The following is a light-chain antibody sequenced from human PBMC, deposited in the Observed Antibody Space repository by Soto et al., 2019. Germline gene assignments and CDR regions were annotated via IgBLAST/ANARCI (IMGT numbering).Light chain of an antibody. CDR2: QDN. CDR3: QAWDGSTVV. CDR1: KLGDRY. J-gene: IGLJ2*01. Sequence: SYELTQPPSVSLSPGQTASITCSGDKLGDRYACWYQRKPGQSPVSVIYQDNKRPSGIPERFSGSNSGNTATLTISGTQAMDEADYYCQAWDGSTVVFGGGTKLTVL. V-gene: IGLV3-1*01.